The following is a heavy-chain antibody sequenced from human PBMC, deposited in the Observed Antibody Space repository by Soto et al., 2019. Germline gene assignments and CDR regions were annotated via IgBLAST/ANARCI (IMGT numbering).Heavy chain of an antibody. D-gene: IGHD2-8*01. CDR2: ISGYNGDT. J-gene: IGHJ6*02. Sequence: QGQLVQSGAEVKKPGASVKVSCKASGYTFTRYGISWVRQAPGQGLEWMGWISGYNGDTNYAQKFQGRVTMTIDTSTSISYMELRSLTSEDTAVYFCAKNGQPPYYYYGLDVWGQGTTVTVSS. CDR3: AKNGQPPYYYYGLDV. CDR1: GYTFTRYG. V-gene: IGHV1-18*01.